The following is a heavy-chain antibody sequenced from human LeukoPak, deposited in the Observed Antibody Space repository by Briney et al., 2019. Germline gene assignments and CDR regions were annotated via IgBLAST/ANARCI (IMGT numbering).Heavy chain of an antibody. D-gene: IGHD1-7*01. V-gene: IGHV3-48*01. J-gene: IGHJ4*02. CDR3: ARDRNWNCGEWY. Sequence: HSGGSLRLSCAASGFTFIIFGMNWVRQAPGKGLEWVSYISSSSSTIYYADSVKGRFTISRDNAKNSLHLQMNSLRAEDTAVYYCARDRNWNCGEWYWGQGTLVTVSS. CDR2: ISSSSSTI. CDR1: GFTFIIFG.